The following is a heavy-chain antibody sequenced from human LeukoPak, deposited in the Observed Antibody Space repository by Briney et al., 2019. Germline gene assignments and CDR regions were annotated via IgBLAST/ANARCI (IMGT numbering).Heavy chain of an antibody. Sequence: SETLSLTCTVSGGSIGSSAYSWGWIRQPPGKGLEWIGSISSSGSTNYNPSLKSRVTISVDTSKNQFSLKLSSVTAADTAVYFCARGPYSYDSSGAFDIWGQGTMVTVSS. D-gene: IGHD3-22*01. CDR1: GGSIGSSAYS. J-gene: IGHJ3*02. V-gene: IGHV4-39*07. CDR2: ISSSGST. CDR3: ARGPYSYDSSGAFDI.